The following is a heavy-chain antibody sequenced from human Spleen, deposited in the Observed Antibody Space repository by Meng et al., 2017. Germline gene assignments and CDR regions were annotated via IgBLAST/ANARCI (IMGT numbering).Heavy chain of an antibody. J-gene: IGHJ4*02. CDR3: AKGVSYDSDGYFDY. CDR1: GFTVSSCA. D-gene: IGHD3-22*01. Sequence: SLKISCAASGFTVSSCAMSWVRQAPGKVLEWVSAISGGGGSTFYADSVKGRFNISRDTSKNTLYLQMNSLRAEDTDVYYCAKGVSYDSDGYFDYWGQGTRVTGSS. CDR2: ISGGGGST. V-gene: IGHV3-23*01.